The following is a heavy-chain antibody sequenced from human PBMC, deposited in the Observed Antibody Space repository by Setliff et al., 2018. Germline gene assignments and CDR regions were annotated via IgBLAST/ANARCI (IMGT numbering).Heavy chain of an antibody. D-gene: IGHD3-22*01. V-gene: IGHV4-4*07. J-gene: IGHJ3*02. CDR1: GGSISSHY. CDR2: IYTSGIT. CDR3: AREPYYSDSSGYYQNDAFDI. Sequence: SETLSLTCTVSGGSISSHYWSWIRQPAGKGLEWIGHIYTSGITNSNPSLKSRVTISVDTSKNQFSLKLSSVTAADTAVYYCAREPYYSDSSGYYQNDAFDIWGQGTMVTVSS.